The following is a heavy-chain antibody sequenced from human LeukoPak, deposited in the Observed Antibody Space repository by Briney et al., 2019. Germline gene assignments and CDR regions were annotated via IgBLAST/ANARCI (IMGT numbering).Heavy chain of an antibody. CDR2: IYISGNT. V-gene: IGHV4-61*02. CDR3: ASDWSKGSGWFDP. Sequence: SETLSLTCTVSSASVSSGGYYWSWIRQPAGKGLEWIGRIYISGNTNYNPSLKSRVTISVDTSKNQFSLKMNSVTASDTAVYYCASDWSKGSGWFDPWGPGTLVTVSS. D-gene: IGHD3-3*01. CDR1: SASVSSGGYY. J-gene: IGHJ5*02.